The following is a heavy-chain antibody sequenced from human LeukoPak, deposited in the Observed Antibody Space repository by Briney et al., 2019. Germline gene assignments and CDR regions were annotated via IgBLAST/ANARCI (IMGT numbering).Heavy chain of an antibody. Sequence: GGSLRLSYAASGFIFRNYGIHWVRQAPGKGLGWVAYIRNGGINGGNIEYYTDSVKGRFIISRDNSKNSLYLQMNRLRVEDTAVYFCAKARAPTADPDGFDVWGQGTMVTVSS. V-gene: IGHV3-30*02. J-gene: IGHJ3*01. CDR1: GFIFRNYG. CDR3: AKARAPTADPDGFDV. CDR2: IRNGGINGGNIE.